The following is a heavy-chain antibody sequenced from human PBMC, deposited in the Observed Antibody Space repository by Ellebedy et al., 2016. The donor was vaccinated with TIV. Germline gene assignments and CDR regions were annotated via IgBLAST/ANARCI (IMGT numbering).Heavy chain of an antibody. CDR2: ISGSSTYT. J-gene: IGHJ6*02. CDR3: AREGDTAMVHGMDV. CDR1: GFTFSDYY. D-gene: IGHD5-18*01. Sequence: GESLKISCAASGFTFSDYYMSWIRQAPEKGLEWVSYISGSSTYTNYADSVKGRFTIARDNAKNSLFLQMNSLRAEDTAVYYCAREGDTAMVHGMDVWGQGTTVTVSS. V-gene: IGHV3-11*05.